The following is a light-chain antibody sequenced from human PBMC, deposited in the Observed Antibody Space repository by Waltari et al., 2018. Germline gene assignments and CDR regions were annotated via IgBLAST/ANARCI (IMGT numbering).Light chain of an antibody. J-gene: IGKJ4*01. CDR3: QQYGSSPHT. V-gene: IGKV3-20*01. Sequence: IVLTQAPGTLSLSPGERVTLDCRASQSVSSSYLAWYQQKPGQAPRLLIYGASNRATGIPDRFSGSGSGTDFTLTISRLEPEDFAVYYCQQYGSSPHTFGGGTKVEIK. CDR2: GAS. CDR1: QSVSSSY.